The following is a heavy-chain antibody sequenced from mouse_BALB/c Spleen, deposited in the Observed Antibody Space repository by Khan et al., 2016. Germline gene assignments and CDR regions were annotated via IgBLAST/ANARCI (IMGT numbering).Heavy chain of an antibody. V-gene: IGHV5-17*02. J-gene: IGHJ2*01. CDR1: GFTFSSFG. CDR3: ARRPFDY. Sequence: EVELVESGGGLVQPGGSRKLSCAASGFTFSSFGMHWVRQAPEKGLEWVAYIRSGSSTIYYAATVKGRFTISRDNPKNTLFLQMTSLRSEDTAIYYCARRPFDYWGQGTTLTVSS. CDR2: IRSGSSTI.